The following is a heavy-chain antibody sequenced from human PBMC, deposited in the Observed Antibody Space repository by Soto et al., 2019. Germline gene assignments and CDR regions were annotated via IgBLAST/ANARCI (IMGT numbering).Heavy chain of an antibody. Sequence: QVQLVQSGAEVKKPGSSVKVSCKASGGTFGSNGITWARQAPGQGIEWMGGIIPSFGTTNYAQKFQGRVTITADETTSTAYMELSSLSSEDTAVYYCARGTAYSGSALHYKYYYGMDVWGQGTTVTVSS. CDR3: ARGTAYSGSALHYKYYYGMDV. CDR2: IIPSFGTT. CDR1: GGTFGSNG. V-gene: IGHV1-69*01. J-gene: IGHJ6*02. D-gene: IGHD5-12*01.